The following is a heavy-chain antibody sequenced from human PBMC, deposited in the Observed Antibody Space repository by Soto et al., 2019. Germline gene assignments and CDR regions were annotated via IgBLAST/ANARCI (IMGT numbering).Heavy chain of an antibody. V-gene: IGHV1-18*01. CDR1: GYTLTSYG. CDR3: ARGYYDSSGPADWYFDL. J-gene: IGHJ2*01. Sequence: ASVKVSCKASGYTLTSYGISWVRQAPGQGLEWMGWISAYNGNTNYAQKLQGRVTMTTDTSTSTAYMELRSLRSDDTAVYYCARGYYDSSGPADWYFDLWGRGTLVTVSS. CDR2: ISAYNGNT. D-gene: IGHD3-22*01.